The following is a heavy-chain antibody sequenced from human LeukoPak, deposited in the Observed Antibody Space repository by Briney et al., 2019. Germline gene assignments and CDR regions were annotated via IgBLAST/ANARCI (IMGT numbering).Heavy chain of an antibody. J-gene: IGHJ6*02. V-gene: IGHV3-23*01. D-gene: IGHD3-22*01. CDR1: GFTFSNYA. Sequence: GGSLRLSCAASGFTFSNYAMSWVRQAPGKGLEWVSAISGSGGSTYYADSVKGRFTISRDNSKNTLYLQMNSLRAEDTAVYYCAKNGEDYYDSSGYPYGMDVWGQGTTVTVSS. CDR2: ISGSGGST. CDR3: AKNGEDYYDSSGYPYGMDV.